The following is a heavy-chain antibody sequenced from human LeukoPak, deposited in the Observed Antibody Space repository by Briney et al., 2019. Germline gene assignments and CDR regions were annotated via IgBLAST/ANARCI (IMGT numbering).Heavy chain of an antibody. CDR2: IVVGSGNT. V-gene: IGHV1-58*01. CDR3: AADCSGGSCYPKEGNDAFDI. Sequence: SVKVSCKASGFTFTTSAVQWVRQARGQRLEWIGWIVVGSGNTDYAQKFQERVTITRDMSTSTAYMELSSLRSEDTAVYYCAADCSGGSCYPKEGNDAFDIWGQGTMVTVSS. D-gene: IGHD2-15*01. CDR1: GFTFTTSA. J-gene: IGHJ3*02.